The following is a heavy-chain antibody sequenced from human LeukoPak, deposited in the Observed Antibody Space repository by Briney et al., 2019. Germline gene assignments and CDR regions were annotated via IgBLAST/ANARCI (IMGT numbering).Heavy chain of an antibody. CDR3: ARDSSSHFYFDS. J-gene: IGHJ4*02. V-gene: IGHV3-53*01. CDR1: GFTVSSNY. D-gene: IGHD6-19*01. CDR2: IYIGGTT. Sequence: GGSLRLSCAASGFTVSSNYMSWVRQAPGKGLEWVSIIYIGGTTHYADSVQGRFTISRDISTNTLYLQMNSLRAEDTAVYYCARDSSSHFYFDSWGQGTLVTVSS.